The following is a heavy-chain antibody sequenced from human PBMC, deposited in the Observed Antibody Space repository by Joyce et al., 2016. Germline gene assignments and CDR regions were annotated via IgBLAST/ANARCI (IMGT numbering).Heavy chain of an antibody. J-gene: IGHJ6*03. Sequence: EVQLVESGGGLVQPGGSLRLSCAASGFTFNTYSMNWVRQAPGKGLEWVSYISRSSNTIYYVDSVKGRFTISRDKAKNSLYLQMNSLRAEDTAVYFCARATSYYFYYYMDVWGKGTTVTVSS. CDR3: ARATSYYFYYYMDV. CDR2: ISRSSNTI. V-gene: IGHV3-48*01. CDR1: GFTFNTYS.